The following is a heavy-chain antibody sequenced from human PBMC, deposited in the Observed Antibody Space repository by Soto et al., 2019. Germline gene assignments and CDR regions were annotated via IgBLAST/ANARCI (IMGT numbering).Heavy chain of an antibody. Sequence: EVQLVESGGGLVQHGRSLRLSCAASGFTFDDYAMHWVRQAPGKGLEWVSGISWNSGSIGYADSVKGRFTISRDNAKNSLYLQMNSLRAEDSALYYCAKDFSVRSSSWYEGGYWGQGTLVTVYS. D-gene: IGHD6-13*01. CDR3: AKDFSVRSSSWYEGGY. J-gene: IGHJ4*02. CDR1: GFTFDDYA. V-gene: IGHV3-9*01. CDR2: ISWNSGSI.